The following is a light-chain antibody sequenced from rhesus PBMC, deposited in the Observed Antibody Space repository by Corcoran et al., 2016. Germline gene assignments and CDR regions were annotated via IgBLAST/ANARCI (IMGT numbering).Light chain of an antibody. Sequence: DIQMTQSPSSLSASVGDQVTITCRASQSISSWLAWYQQKPGKAPKLLLYKESTLQSGVPSRFSGSGSGTDFTLTISSLQSEDFAIYYCQQYSSSPFPFGPGTKLDIK. V-gene: IGKV1-22*01. CDR2: KES. CDR1: QSISSW. CDR3: QQYSSSPFP. J-gene: IGKJ3*01.